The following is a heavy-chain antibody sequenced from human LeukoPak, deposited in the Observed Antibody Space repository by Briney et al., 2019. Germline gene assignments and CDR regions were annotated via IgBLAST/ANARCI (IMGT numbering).Heavy chain of an antibody. Sequence: SGTLSLTCTVSGDSISSGDYYWSWIRQPAGTGLEWIGRISSSGSTNYNPSLKSRVTISVDTSKNQFSLKLSSVTAADTAVYFCARGPYSYDSSGAFDIWGQGTMVTVSS. CDR3: ARGPYSYDSSGAFDI. D-gene: IGHD3-22*01. J-gene: IGHJ3*02. CDR2: ISSSGST. V-gene: IGHV4-61*02. CDR1: GDSISSGDYY.